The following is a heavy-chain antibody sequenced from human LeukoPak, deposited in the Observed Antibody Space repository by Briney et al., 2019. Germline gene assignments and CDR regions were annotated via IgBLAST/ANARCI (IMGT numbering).Heavy chain of an antibody. J-gene: IGHJ4*02. D-gene: IGHD1-26*01. CDR3: ARYTLWE. CDR1: GFTFSGYT. Sequence: PGTSLRLSCAVSGFTFSGYTMHWVRQAPGKGLEWVAVISFDGSNKYYGDSVKGRFTISRDNSKNTLYLQMNSLRPDDAAIYYCARYTLWEWGQGTLVTVSS. CDR2: ISFDGSNK. V-gene: IGHV3-30-3*01.